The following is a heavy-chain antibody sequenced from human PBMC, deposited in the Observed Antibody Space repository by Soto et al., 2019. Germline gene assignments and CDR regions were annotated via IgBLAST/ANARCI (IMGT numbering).Heavy chain of an antibody. V-gene: IGHV4-59*01. CDR3: ARAPPGGQVGAMAL. CDR2: IYDSGST. Sequence: PSEILTLTCTVSGGYISTYYWSWIRQPPGKGLEWIGCIYDSGSTNYNPSLKSRVTISVDTSRSQFSLKLTSVTAADTAVYYCARAPPGGQVGAMALWGQGTLVTVS. CDR1: GGYISTYY. D-gene: IGHD1-26*01. J-gene: IGHJ4*02.